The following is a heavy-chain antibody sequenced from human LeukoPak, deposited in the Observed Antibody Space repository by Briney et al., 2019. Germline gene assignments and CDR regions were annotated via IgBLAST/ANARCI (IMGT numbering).Heavy chain of an antibody. Sequence: PGGSLRLSGAASGFTISSASMCLLRQAPGKGLECVATIGLDGAQKDFVDSVKGRFTLSRDNARNSLFREMNRLRVEDTAENYCARRSGLHSEFGCWGRGTLVTVSS. CDR1: GFTISSAS. V-gene: IGHV3-7*01. CDR3: ARRSGLHSEFGC. CDR2: IGLDGAQK. J-gene: IGHJ4*02. D-gene: IGHD6-25*01.